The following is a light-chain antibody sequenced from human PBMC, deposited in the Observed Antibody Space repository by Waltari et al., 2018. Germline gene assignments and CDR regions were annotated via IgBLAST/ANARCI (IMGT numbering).Light chain of an antibody. CDR2: VVN. J-gene: IGLJ3*02. Sequence: QSALTQPASVSGSPGQSFIISCVGTSRDVGSYTYVTWYQQHPGKAPKLIIFVVNGRPPEMSSRFSGSKSGNTASLTVSGLQAEDEADYYCSSYTRTSTWLFGGGTKLTVL. CDR1: SRDVGSYTY. V-gene: IGLV2-14*03. CDR3: SSYTRTSTWL.